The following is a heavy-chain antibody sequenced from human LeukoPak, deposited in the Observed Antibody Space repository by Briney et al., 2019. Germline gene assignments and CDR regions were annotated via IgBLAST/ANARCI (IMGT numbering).Heavy chain of an antibody. D-gene: IGHD6-6*01. J-gene: IGHJ6*03. CDR2: IYPGDSDT. CDR3: ARQGYIAARWQYYYYMDV. CDR1: GYSFTSYW. Sequence: GESLKISCKGSGYSFTSYWIGWVRQMPGKGLEWMGIIYPGDSDTRYSPSFQGQVTISADKSISTAYLQWSSLKASDTAMYYCARQGYIAARWQYYYYMDVWGKGTTVTVSS. V-gene: IGHV5-51*01.